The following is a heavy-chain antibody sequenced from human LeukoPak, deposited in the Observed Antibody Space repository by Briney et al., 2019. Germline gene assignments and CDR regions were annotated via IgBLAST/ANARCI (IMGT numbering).Heavy chain of an antibody. CDR3: AKAGKVGYYYYYMDV. CDR2: ISWNSGSI. V-gene: IGHV3-9*01. CDR1: GFTFDDYA. Sequence: PGRSLRLSCAASGFTFDDYAMHWVRQAPGKGLEWVSGISWNSGSIGYADSVKGRFTISRDNAKNSLYLQMNSLRAEDTALYYCAKAGKVGYYYYYMDVWGKGTTVTVSS. J-gene: IGHJ6*03. D-gene: IGHD1-26*01.